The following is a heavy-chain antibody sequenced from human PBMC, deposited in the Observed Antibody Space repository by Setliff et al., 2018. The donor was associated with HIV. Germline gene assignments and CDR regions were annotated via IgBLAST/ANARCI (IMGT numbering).Heavy chain of an antibody. CDR2: ILGGENDPT. D-gene: IGHD3-22*01. Sequence: PGGSLRLSCAASGFTFYNYAMYWVRQAPGKGLEWVSGILGGENDPTYYENSVMGRFIISRDNSKNSLDLQMNSLRAEDTAVYFCARSESSGYSLPYTRFDAWGQGALVTVSS. V-gene: IGHV3-23*01. CDR1: GFTFYNYA. J-gene: IGHJ5*02. CDR3: ARSESSGYSLPYTRFDA.